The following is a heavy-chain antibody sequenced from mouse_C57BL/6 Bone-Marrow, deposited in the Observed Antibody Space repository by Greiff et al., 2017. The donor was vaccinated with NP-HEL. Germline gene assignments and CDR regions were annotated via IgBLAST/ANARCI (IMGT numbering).Heavy chain of an antibody. CDR2: ISYDGSN. V-gene: IGHV3-6*01. D-gene: IGHD2-5*01. Sequence: EVKLMESGPGLVKPSQSLSLTCSVTGYSITSGYYWNWIRQFPGNKLEWMGYISYDGSNNYNPSLKNRISITRDTSKNQFFLKLNSVTTEDTATYYCARREFYSNSYWYFDVWGTGTTVTVSS. CDR3: ARREFYSNSYWYFDV. CDR1: GYSITSGYY. J-gene: IGHJ1*03.